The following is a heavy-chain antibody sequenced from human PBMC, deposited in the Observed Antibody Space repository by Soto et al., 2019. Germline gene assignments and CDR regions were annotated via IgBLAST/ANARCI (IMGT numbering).Heavy chain of an antibody. CDR2: VYHTGRT. V-gene: IGHV4-61*01. CDR3: ARDFAYFDS. Sequence: PSETLSLTCTVSGGSFKSGNYSWSWIRQPPGKGLEWIGYVYHTGRTSYNPSLKSRVSISMDTSKNQFSLNVDSVAAADAAVYFCARDFAYFDSWGQGTLVTVSS. D-gene: IGHD2-21*01. CDR1: GGSFKSGNYS. J-gene: IGHJ4*02.